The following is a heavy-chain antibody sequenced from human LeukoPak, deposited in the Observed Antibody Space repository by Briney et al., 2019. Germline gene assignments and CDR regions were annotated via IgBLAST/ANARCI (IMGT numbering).Heavy chain of an antibody. D-gene: IGHD2-2*02. Sequence: SETLSLTCAVYGGSFTGYSWTWLRQPPGRGLEWIGDINHSGSANYNPSLRSRVTISIDTSKNQFSLKLRSVTAADTAVYYCASDALVSAAILFYWGQGTQVIVSS. V-gene: IGHV4-34*01. CDR1: GGSFTGYS. J-gene: IGHJ4*02. CDR3: ASDALVSAAILFY. CDR2: INHSGSA.